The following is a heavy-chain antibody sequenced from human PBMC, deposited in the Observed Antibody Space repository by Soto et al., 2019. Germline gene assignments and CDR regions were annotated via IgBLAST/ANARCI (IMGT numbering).Heavy chain of an antibody. Sequence: GASVKVSCKASGYTFTSYGITLVRQAPGQGLEWMGWISPYNDYTIYAQKLQGRVTMTTDTSTRTVYLDLRSLKSDDTAVYYCARGGYYDNTWGKLSHYGLDVWGQGTSVTVSS. CDR3: ARGGYYDNTWGKLSHYGLDV. V-gene: IGHV1-18*01. D-gene: IGHD3-16*01. J-gene: IGHJ6*02. CDR1: GYTFTSYG. CDR2: ISPYNDYT.